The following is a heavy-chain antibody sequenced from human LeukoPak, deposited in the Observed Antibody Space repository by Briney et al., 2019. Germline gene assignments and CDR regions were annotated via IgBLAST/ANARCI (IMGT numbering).Heavy chain of an antibody. CDR2: IYYSGST. Sequence: SETLSLTCTVSGGSISSSSYYWGWIRQPPGKGLEWIWSIYYSGSTYYTPSLKSRVTISVDTSKNQFSLKLSSVTAADTAVYYCASVSSTHYYGMDVGGQGPTVTVSS. CDR3: ASVSSTHYYGMDV. CDR1: GGSISSSSYY. V-gene: IGHV4-39*01. D-gene: IGHD2-2*01. J-gene: IGHJ6*02.